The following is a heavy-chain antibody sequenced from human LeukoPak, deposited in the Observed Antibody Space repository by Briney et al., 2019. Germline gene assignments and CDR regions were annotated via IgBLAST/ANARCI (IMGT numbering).Heavy chain of an antibody. D-gene: IGHD6-13*01. CDR3: ARGRRMYSSSWIPYWYFDL. CDR2: INHSGST. Sequence: SETLSLTCAVYGGSFSGYYWSWIRQPPGKGLEWIGEINHSGSTNYNPSLKSRVTISVDTSKNQFSLKLSSVTAADTAVYYCARGRRMYSSSWIPYWYFDLWGRGTLVTVSS. CDR1: GGSFSGYY. J-gene: IGHJ2*01. V-gene: IGHV4-34*01.